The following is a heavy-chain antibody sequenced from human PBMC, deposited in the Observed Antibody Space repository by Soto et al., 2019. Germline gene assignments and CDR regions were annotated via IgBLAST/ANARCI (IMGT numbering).Heavy chain of an antibody. D-gene: IGHD1-26*01. CDR3: AKGVGASSSNWFDP. CDR2: ISYDGSNK. CDR1: GFTFSSYG. Sequence: QVQLVESGGGVVQPGRSLRLSCAASGFTFSSYGMHWVRQAPGKGLEWVAVISYDGSNKYYADSVKGRFTNSRDNSKNTLYLQMNSLRAEVTAVYYCAKGVGASSSNWFDPWGQGTLVTVSS. J-gene: IGHJ5*02. V-gene: IGHV3-30*18.